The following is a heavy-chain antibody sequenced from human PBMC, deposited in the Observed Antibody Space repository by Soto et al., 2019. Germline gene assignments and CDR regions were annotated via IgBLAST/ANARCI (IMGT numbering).Heavy chain of an antibody. J-gene: IGHJ4*01. CDR1: GFTFSGYA. D-gene: IGHD4-17*01. V-gene: IGHV3-23*01. Sequence: EVQLLESGGGLVQPGGSLRLSCAASGFTFSGYAMNWVRQASGKGLEWVSAISPSGDSTYYADSVKGRFTISRDNSKSTLYLQMNSLRAEDTAVYYCVKGSGTVTLNFFNYWGHGTLVTVSS. CDR2: ISPSGDST. CDR3: VKGSGTVTLNFFNY.